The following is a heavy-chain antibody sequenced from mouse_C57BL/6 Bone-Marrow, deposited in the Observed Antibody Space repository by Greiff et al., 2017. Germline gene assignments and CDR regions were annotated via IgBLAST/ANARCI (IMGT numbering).Heavy chain of an antibody. CDR1: GYTFTSYW. D-gene: IGHD3-2*02. Sequence: QVQLQQPGAELVMPGASVKLSCKASGYTFTSYWMHWVKQRPGQGLEWIGELDPSDSYTNYNQKFKGKSTLTVDKSSSTAYMQLSSLTSEDSAGYYCARELRPHYFDYWGQGTTLTVSS. J-gene: IGHJ2*01. V-gene: IGHV1-69*01. CDR2: LDPSDSYT. CDR3: ARELRPHYFDY.